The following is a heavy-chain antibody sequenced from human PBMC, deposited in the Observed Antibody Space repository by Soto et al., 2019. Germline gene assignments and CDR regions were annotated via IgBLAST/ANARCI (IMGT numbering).Heavy chain of an antibody. D-gene: IGHD6-19*01. J-gene: IGHJ4*02. Sequence: VQLVESGGGVVQPGRSLRLSCAASGFTFSDYAMHWVRQAPGKGLEWVAVVSHDGRNTHYADSVKGRFTISRDSSKNTVSVEMASMRAADTAVYYCGKGVRQWLVTSDFNYWGQGALVTVSS. CDR3: GKGVRQWLVTSDFNY. V-gene: IGHV3-30*18. CDR2: VSHDGRNT. CDR1: GFTFSDYA.